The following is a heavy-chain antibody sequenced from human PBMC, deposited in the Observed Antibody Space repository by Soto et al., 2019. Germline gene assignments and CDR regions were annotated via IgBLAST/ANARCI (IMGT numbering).Heavy chain of an antibody. D-gene: IGHD2-15*01. Sequence: EVQLVESGGGLVQPGGSLRLSCAASGFTFSSYSMNWVRQAPGKGLEWVSYISSSSSTIYYADSVKGRFTISRDNAKNSRYLQMNSLRAEDTAVYYCARDSVAARGWYYYYYMDVWGKGTTVTVSS. V-gene: IGHV3-48*01. CDR3: ARDSVAARGWYYYYYMDV. J-gene: IGHJ6*03. CDR2: ISSSSSTI. CDR1: GFTFSSYS.